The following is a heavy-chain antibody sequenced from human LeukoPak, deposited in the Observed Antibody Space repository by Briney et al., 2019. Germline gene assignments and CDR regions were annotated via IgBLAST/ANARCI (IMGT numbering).Heavy chain of an antibody. J-gene: IGHJ4*02. CDR2: IYSSGTT. D-gene: IGHD1-26*01. Sequence: SETLSLTCTVSGGSFSSYYWSWIRQPPGKGLEWIGYIYSSGTTNYNPSLKGRGTISIDTSKNQFSLKLSSVTAADTAVYYCARDLFGGSYSRWGQGTLVTVSS. V-gene: IGHV4-59*12. CDR1: GGSFSSYY. CDR3: ARDLFGGSYSR.